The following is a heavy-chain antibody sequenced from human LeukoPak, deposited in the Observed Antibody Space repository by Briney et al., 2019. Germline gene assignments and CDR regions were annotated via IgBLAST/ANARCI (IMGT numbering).Heavy chain of an antibody. CDR3: ARGRLVVRHYYYMDV. CDR1: GYTFTSYD. CDR2: MNPNSGNT. Sequence: ASVKVSCKASGYTFTSYDITWVRQATGQGLEWMGWMNPNSGNTGYAQKFQGRVTITRNTSISTAYMELSSLRSEDTAVYYCARGRLVVRHYYYMDVWGKGTTVTVSS. D-gene: IGHD2-15*01. J-gene: IGHJ6*03. V-gene: IGHV1-8*03.